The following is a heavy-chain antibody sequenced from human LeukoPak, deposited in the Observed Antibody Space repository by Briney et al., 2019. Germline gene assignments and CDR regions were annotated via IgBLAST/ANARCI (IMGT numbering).Heavy chain of an antibody. D-gene: IGHD3-22*01. CDR1: GYTFTSYY. V-gene: IGHV1-46*01. J-gene: IGHJ5*02. Sequence: GASVKVSCKASGYTFTSYYMHWVRQVPGQGLEWMGIINPSGGSTSYAQKFQGRVTMTRDTSTSTVYMELSSLRSEDTAVYYCARDHYYDSSSYNWFDPWGQETLVTVSS. CDR2: INPSGGST. CDR3: ARDHYYDSSSYNWFDP.